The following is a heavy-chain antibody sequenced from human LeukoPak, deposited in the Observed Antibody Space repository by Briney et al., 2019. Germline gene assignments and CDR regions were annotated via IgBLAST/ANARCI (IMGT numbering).Heavy chain of an antibody. CDR2: IRTDNGNT. CDR1: GYIFVDYH. V-gene: IGHV1-18*01. Sequence: GASVKVSCKTSGYIFVDYHIHWVRQAPGQGLEWMGWIRTDNGNTHFAENLQGRVTMTTDTSTGTASMELRTLRSDDTATYYCVREGLDYDSGSLDYWGQGTLVTVSS. D-gene: IGHD3-10*01. J-gene: IGHJ4*02. CDR3: VREGLDYDSGSLDY.